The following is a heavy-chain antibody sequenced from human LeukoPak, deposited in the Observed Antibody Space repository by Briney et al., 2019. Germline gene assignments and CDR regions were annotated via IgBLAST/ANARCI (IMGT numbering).Heavy chain of an antibody. CDR1: GFTVSSNY. CDR3: ARHSSSWYFAFDI. V-gene: IGHV3-53*01. D-gene: IGHD6-13*01. J-gene: IGHJ3*02. CDR2: IYSGGSA. Sequence: GGSLRLSCAASGFTVSSNYMSWVRQAPGKGLEWVSVIYSGGSAYYADSVKGRFTISRDNSKNTLYLQMNSLRAEDTAVYYCARHSSSWYFAFDIWGQGTMVTVSS.